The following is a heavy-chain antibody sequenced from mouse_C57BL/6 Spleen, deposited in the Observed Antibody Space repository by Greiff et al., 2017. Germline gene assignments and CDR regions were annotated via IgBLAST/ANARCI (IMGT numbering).Heavy chain of an antibody. Sequence: VQLKESGPELVKPGASVKISCKASGYSFTDYNMNWVKQSNGKSLEWIGVINPNYGTTSYNQKFKGKATLTVDQSSSTAYMQLNSLTSEDSAVYYCAREDYGSSSAWFAYWGQGTLVTVSA. J-gene: IGHJ3*01. CDR1: GYSFTDYN. CDR3: AREDYGSSSAWFAY. CDR2: INPNYGTT. D-gene: IGHD1-1*01. V-gene: IGHV1-39*01.